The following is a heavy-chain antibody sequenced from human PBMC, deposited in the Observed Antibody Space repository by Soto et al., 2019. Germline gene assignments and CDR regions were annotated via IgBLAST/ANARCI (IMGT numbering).Heavy chain of an antibody. V-gene: IGHV3-23*01. CDR2: LDGSWSHT. D-gene: IGHD1-26*01. CDR1: GFTFSSDA. CDR3: VKARYSSNRGYFDY. Sequence: EVQLLESGGDLVQPGGSLRLSCAASGFTFSSDAMSWVRQAPGRGLEWGSSLDGSWSHTFHADSVKGRFTISREKSKNTVYLQMNSLRAEDTAIYYCVKARYSSNRGYFDYWGQGTVVTVSS. J-gene: IGHJ4*02.